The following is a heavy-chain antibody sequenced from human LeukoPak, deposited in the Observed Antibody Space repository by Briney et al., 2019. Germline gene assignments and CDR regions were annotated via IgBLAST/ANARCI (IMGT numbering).Heavy chain of an antibody. J-gene: IGHJ4*02. V-gene: IGHV4-34*01. D-gene: IGHD6-6*01. Sequence: SETLSLTCTVSGGSISSYYWSWIRQPPGKGLEWIGEINHSGSTNYNPSLKSRVTISVATSKKQFSLKVTSVTAADTAVYYCARRSHYSTSAGTALWGQGTLVTVSS. CDR1: GGSISSYY. CDR3: ARRSHYSTSAGTAL. CDR2: INHSGST.